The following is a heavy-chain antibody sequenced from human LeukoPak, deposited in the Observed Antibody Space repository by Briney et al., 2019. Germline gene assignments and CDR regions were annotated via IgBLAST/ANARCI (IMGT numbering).Heavy chain of an antibody. CDR3: ARVVYGDYGMDY. J-gene: IGHJ4*02. CDR1: GFTFSSYG. V-gene: IGHV3-33*08. D-gene: IGHD4-17*01. Sequence: GGSLRLSCSASGFTFSSYGMHWVRQAPGKGLEWVAVIWYDGSNKYYGDSVKGRFTISRDNSKNTLYLQMNSLRAEDTAVYYCARVVYGDYGMDYWGQGTLVTVSS. CDR2: IWYDGSNK.